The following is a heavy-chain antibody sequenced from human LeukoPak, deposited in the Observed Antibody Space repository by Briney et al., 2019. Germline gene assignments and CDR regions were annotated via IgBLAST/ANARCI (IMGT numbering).Heavy chain of an antibody. CDR3: AKGSGLRLLYPFDY. CDR2: ISGSGGST. D-gene: IGHD3-3*01. J-gene: IGHJ4*02. V-gene: IGHV3-23*01. Sequence: GGSLRLSCAASGFTFSSYAMSWVRQAPGKGLEWVSAISGSGGSTYYADSVKGRFTISRDNSKNTLYLQMNSLRTEDTAVYYCAKGSGLRLLYPFDYWGQGTLVTVSS. CDR1: GFTFSSYA.